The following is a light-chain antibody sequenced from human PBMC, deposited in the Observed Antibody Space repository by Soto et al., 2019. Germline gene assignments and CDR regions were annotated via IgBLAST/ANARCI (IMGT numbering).Light chain of an antibody. CDR3: SSYTSSSTHV. CDR1: SSDVGGYNY. J-gene: IGLJ1*01. CDR2: DVS. Sequence: QSVLTQPASVSGSPGQSITISCTGTSSDVGGYNYVSWYQHHPGKAPKLMIYDVSNRPSGVSNRFSGSKSGNTASLTISGLQADDEADYSCSSYTSSSTHVFGTVTKVTVL. V-gene: IGLV2-14*03.